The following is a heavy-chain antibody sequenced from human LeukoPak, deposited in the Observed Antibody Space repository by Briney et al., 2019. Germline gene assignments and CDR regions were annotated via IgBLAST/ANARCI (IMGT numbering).Heavy chain of an antibody. CDR1: GGSFSGYY. CDR2: INHSGST. V-gene: IGHV4-34*01. D-gene: IGHD3-22*01. J-gene: IGHJ3*02. CDR3: ARGSRTAYYYDSSGQLFDI. Sequence: SETLSLTCAVYGGSFSGYYWSWIRQPPGKGLEWIGEINHSGSTNYNPSLKSRVTISVDTSKNQFSLKLSSVTAADTAVYYCARGSRTAYYYDSSGQLFDIWGQGTMVTVSS.